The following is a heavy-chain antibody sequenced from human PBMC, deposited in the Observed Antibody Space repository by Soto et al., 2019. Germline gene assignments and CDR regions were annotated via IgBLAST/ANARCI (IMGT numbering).Heavy chain of an antibody. CDR2: IYWDDDK. D-gene: IGHD3-10*01. CDR3: AHTFIGVRGVMEGFDP. CDR1: GFSLSTSGVG. V-gene: IGHV2-5*02. J-gene: IGHJ5*02. Sequence: QITLKESGPTLVKPTQTLTLTCTFSGFSLSTSGVGVGWIRQPPGKALEWLALIYWDDDKRYSPTLKSRLTTTKDTSKNQVVLTMSNMDPVYTATYYCAHTFIGVRGVMEGFDPWGQGTLVTVSS.